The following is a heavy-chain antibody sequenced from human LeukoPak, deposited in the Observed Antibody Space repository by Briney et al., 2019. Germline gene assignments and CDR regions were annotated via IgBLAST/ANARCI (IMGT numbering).Heavy chain of an antibody. J-gene: IGHJ4*02. CDR2: IIPILGIA. D-gene: IGHD5-18*01. Sequence: GASVKVSCKASGGTFSSYAISWVRQAPGQGLEWMGRIIPILGIANYAQKFQGRVTITADKSTSTAYMELSSLRSEDTAVYYCASGYSYGYCFVYWGQGTLVTVSS. V-gene: IGHV1-69*04. CDR1: GGTFSSYA. CDR3: ASGYSYGYCFVY.